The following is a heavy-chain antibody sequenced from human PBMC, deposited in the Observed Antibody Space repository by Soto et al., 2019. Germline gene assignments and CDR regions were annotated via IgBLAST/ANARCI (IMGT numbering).Heavy chain of an antibody. CDR3: AAVQGGGATFHF. J-gene: IGHJ4*02. V-gene: IGHV1-58*02. Sequence: QMQLAQSGPEVKKPGTSVKVSCKASGFTFINSAIQWVRQARGQRLEWMGWIVVGSGHINYAQKFQERLSINRDMSTSTAYMELSSLTLEDTAVYYCAAVQGGGATFHFWGPGTLVTVSS. CDR2: IVVGSGHI. D-gene: IGHD1-26*01. CDR1: GFTFINSA.